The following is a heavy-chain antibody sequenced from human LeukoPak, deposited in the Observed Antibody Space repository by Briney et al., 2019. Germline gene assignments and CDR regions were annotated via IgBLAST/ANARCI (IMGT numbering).Heavy chain of an antibody. CDR3: ARGATRDYYYYGMDV. J-gene: IGHJ6*02. V-gene: IGHV3-7*01. CDR2: IKHNGGEK. CDR1: GFTFTDYF. Sequence: GGSLRLSCVASGFTFTDYFMSWVRQAPGKGLEWVASIKHNGGEKYYVDSVKGRFTISRDNAKNSLYLEMSSLRVEDTAVYYCARGATRDYYYYGMDVWGQGTTVTVSS.